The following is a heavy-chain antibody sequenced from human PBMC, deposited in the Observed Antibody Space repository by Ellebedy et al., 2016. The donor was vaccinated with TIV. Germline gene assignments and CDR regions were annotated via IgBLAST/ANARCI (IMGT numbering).Heavy chain of an antibody. V-gene: IGHV5-51*01. Sequence: GESLKISCEGSGYSFTSFWIGWVRQMPGKGLEWMGIIYPGDSDTRYSPSFQGQATISADKSISTAYLQWSSLKASDTAMYYCARGIVVATTTNAFGIWGQGTMVTVSS. J-gene: IGHJ3*02. D-gene: IGHD5-12*01. CDR2: IYPGDSDT. CDR3: ARGIVVATTTNAFGI. CDR1: GYSFTSFW.